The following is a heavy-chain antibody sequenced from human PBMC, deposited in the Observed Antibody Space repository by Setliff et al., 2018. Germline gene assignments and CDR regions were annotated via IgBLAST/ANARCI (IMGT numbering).Heavy chain of an antibody. J-gene: IGHJ6*03. V-gene: IGHV4-61*01. Sequence: PSETLSLTCTVSGGSVSSGSYSWSWIRQPPGKGLEWIGYIYYSGSTNYNPSLKSRVTISVDTSKNQFSLKLSSVTAADTAVYYCARGEGGSYLGAYYYYYMDVWGKGTTVTVSS. CDR2: IYYSGST. CDR3: ARGEGGSYLGAYYYYYMDV. D-gene: IGHD1-26*01. CDR1: GGSVSSGSYS.